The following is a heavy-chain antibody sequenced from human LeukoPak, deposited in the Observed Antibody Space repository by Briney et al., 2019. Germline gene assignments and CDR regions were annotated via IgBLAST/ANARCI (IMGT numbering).Heavy chain of an antibody. CDR2: IVVGSGNT. D-gene: IGHD1-26*01. CDR1: GFTFTSSA. CDR3: AAGSGSSTLDFDY. Sequence: SVTVSCKASGFTFTSSAVQWVRQARGQRLEWIGWIVVGSGNTNYAQKFQERVTITRDMSTSTAYMELSSLRSEDTAVYYCAAGSGSSTLDFDYWGQGTLVTVSS. V-gene: IGHV1-58*01. J-gene: IGHJ4*02.